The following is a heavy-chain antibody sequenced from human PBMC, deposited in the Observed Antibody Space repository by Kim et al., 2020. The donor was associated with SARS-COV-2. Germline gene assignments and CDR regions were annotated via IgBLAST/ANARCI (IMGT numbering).Heavy chain of an antibody. V-gene: IGHV3-74*01. J-gene: IGHJ4*02. CDR3: ARGGGYSYGAIDY. Sequence: YADSVKGRFTISRDNAKNTLYLQMNSLRAEDTAVYYCARGGGYSYGAIDYWGQGTLVTVSS. D-gene: IGHD5-18*01.